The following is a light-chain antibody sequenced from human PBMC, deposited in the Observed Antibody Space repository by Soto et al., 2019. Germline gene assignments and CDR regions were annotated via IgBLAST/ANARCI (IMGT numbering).Light chain of an antibody. J-gene: IGLJ3*02. V-gene: IGLV2-11*01. Sequence: QSVLTQPRSVSGSPGQSVIISCTGTVSDVGGYDFVSWYQQYPDKAPKFMIFDVNKRPSGVPHRFSGSKSGNTASLTISGLQAEDEADYYCLSYAGSKTWVFGGGTKLTVL. CDR2: DVN. CDR1: VSDVGGYDF. CDR3: LSYAGSKTWV.